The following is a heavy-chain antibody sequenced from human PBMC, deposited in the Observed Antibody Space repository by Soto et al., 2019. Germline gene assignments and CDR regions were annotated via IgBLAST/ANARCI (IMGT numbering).Heavy chain of an antibody. CDR1: GFTFDDYA. J-gene: IGHJ6*03. CDR2: ISWNSGSI. V-gene: IGHV3-9*01. CDR3: AKDIADDFPHYMDV. D-gene: IGHD3-16*01. Sequence: GGSLRLSCAASGFTFDDYAMHWVRQAPGKGLEWVSGISWNSGSIGYADSVKGRFTISRDNAKNSLYLQMNSLRAEDTALYYCAKDIADDFPHYMDVWGKGTTVTVSS.